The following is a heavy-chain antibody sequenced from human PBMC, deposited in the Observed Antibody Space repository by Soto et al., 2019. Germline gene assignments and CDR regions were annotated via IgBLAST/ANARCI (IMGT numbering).Heavy chain of an antibody. J-gene: IGHJ6*02. CDR1: GYTFGSHN. V-gene: IGHV1-46*01. Sequence: QVQLVESGAEVRKPGASVKVACKASGYTFGSHNVHWVRQAPGQALEWMGIINPSPGSTSYAEKFQGRVTMTRDTSTNTVYIEMCSLRSEDTATYYCARSACPIASCFPRYFYTMDVCGQGTTVTVSS. CDR3: ARSACPIASCFPRYFYTMDV. D-gene: IGHD2-2*01. CDR2: INPSPGST.